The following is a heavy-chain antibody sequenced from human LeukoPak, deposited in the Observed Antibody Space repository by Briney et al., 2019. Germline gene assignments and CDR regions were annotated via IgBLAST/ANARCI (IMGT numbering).Heavy chain of an antibody. CDR2: INHSGST. CDR1: GGSFSGYY. J-gene: IGHJ4*02. D-gene: IGHD3-10*01. V-gene: IGHV4-34*01. CDR3: ARGPPLIWFGELFL. Sequence: SETLSLTCAVYGGSFSGYYWSWIRQPPGKGLEWIGEINHSGSTNYNPSLKSRVTISVDTSKNQFSLKLSSVTAADTAVYYCARGPPLIWFGELFLWGQGTLVTVSS.